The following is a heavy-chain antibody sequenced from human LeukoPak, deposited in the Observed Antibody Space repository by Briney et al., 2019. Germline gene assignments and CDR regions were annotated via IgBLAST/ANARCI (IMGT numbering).Heavy chain of an antibody. CDR1: GGSISSSSYY. Sequence: SETLSLTCTVSGGSISSSSYYWGWIRQPPGKGLEWIGSIYYSGSTYYNPSLKSRVTISVDTSKNQFSLKLSSVTAADTAVYYCASDRVGDTNGCFDYWGQGTLVRLL. CDR2: IYYSGST. D-gene: IGHD1-26*01. V-gene: IGHV4-39*01. CDR3: ASDRVGDTNGCFDY. J-gene: IGHJ4*02.